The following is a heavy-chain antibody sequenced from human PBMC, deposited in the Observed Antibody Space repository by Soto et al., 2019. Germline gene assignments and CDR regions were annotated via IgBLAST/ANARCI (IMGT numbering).Heavy chain of an antibody. CDR2: ISSSSSTI. CDR3: ARDRGGVITIFGVAEVDY. V-gene: IGHV3-48*01. J-gene: IGHJ4*02. D-gene: IGHD3-3*01. CDR1: GFTFSSYS. Sequence: EVQLVESGGGLVQPGGSLRLSCAASGFTFSSYSMNWVRQAPGKGLEWVSYISSSSSTIYYADSVKGRFTISRDNAKNSLYLQMNSLGAEDRAVYYCARDRGGVITIFGVAEVDYWGQGTLVTVSS.